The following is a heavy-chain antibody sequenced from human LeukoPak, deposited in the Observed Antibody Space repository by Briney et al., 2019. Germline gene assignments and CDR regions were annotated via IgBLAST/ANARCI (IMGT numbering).Heavy chain of an antibody. J-gene: IGHJ4*02. CDR3: ARGRRGLQQN. CDR1: GYTFTGYY. D-gene: IGHD4-11*01. Sequence: GASVKVSCKASGYTFTGYYMHWVRQAPGQGLEWMGRINPNSGGTNYAQKFQGRVTMTRNTSISTAYMELSSLRSEDTAVYYCARGRRGLQQNWGQGTLVTVSS. V-gene: IGHV1-2*06. CDR2: INPNSGGT.